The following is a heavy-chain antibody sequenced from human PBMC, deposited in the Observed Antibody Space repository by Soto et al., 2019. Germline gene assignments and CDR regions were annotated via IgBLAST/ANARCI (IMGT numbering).Heavy chain of an antibody. V-gene: IGHV3-21*01. CDR3: ARDIVVVVAATGNYYYYYYGMDV. CDR1: GFTFSSYS. J-gene: IGHJ6*02. Sequence: LRLSCAASGFTFSSYSMNWVRQAPGKGLEWVSSISSSSSYIYYADSVKGRFTISRDNAKNSLYLQMNSLRAEDTAVYYCARDIVVVVAATGNYYYYYYGMDVWGQGTTVTVSS. CDR2: ISSSSSYI. D-gene: IGHD2-15*01.